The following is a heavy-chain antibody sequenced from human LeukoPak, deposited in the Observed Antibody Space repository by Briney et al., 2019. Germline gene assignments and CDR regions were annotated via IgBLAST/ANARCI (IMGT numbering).Heavy chain of an antibody. CDR1: GYTFTSYY. J-gene: IGHJ4*02. Sequence: ASVKVSCKASGYTFTSYYMHWVRQAPGQGLEWMGIINPSGGSTSYAQKFQGRVTMTRDTSISTAYMELSRLRSDETAVYYCARSLSGLYYFDYWGQGTLVTVSS. D-gene: IGHD3-10*01. V-gene: IGHV1-46*01. CDR2: INPSGGST. CDR3: ARSLSGLYYFDY.